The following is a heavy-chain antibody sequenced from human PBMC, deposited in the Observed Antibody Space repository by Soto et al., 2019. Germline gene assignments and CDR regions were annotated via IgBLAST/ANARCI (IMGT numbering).Heavy chain of an antibody. V-gene: IGHV4-31*03. CDR3: ARDLSYGGYSRAMDV. CDR2: IYYNGYT. D-gene: IGHD2-21*02. CDR1: GGSISSGTCY. J-gene: IGHJ6*02. Sequence: LSLTCTVSGGSISSGTCYWSWIRQHPGKGLEWIGYIYYNGYTCYNPSLKSRIAISVDTSKNQFSLKLSSVTAADTAVYYCARDLSYGGYSRAMDVWGQGTTVTVSS.